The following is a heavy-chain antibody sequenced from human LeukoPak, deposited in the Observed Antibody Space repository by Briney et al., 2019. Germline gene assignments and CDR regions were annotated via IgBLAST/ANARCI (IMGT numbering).Heavy chain of an antibody. D-gene: IGHD4-23*01. V-gene: IGHV4-59*01. J-gene: IGHJ4*02. CDR2: IYYSGST. CDR3: ARDYGGVY. CDR1: GGSISSYY. Sequence: PSETLSLTCTVSGGSISSYYWSWIRQPPGKGLRWIGYIYYSGSTNYNPSLKSRVTISVDTSKNQFSLKLSSVTAADTAVYYCARDYGGVYWGQGTLVTVSS.